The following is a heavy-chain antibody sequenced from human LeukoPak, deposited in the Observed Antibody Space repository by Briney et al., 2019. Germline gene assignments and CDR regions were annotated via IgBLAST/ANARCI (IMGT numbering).Heavy chain of an antibody. V-gene: IGHV4-34*01. CDR3: ARSYGDYMGENDY. J-gene: IGHJ4*02. CDR1: GGSFSGYY. Sequence: PSETLSLTCAVYGGSFSGYYWSWTRQPPGKGLEWIGEINHSGSTNYNPSLKSRVTISVDTSKNQFSLKLSSVTAADTAVYYCARSYGDYMGENDYWGQGTLVTVSS. CDR2: INHSGST. D-gene: IGHD4-17*01.